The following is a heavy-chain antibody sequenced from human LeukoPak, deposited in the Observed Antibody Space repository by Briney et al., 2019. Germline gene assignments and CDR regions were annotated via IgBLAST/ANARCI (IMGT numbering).Heavy chain of an antibody. CDR1: GGSISSGDYY. CDR2: IYYSGST. D-gene: IGHD4/OR15-4a*01. V-gene: IGHV4-30-4*01. CDR3: QRGAGEDYFDY. Sequence: PSQTLSLTCTVSGGSISSGDYYWSWIRQPPGKGLEWIGYIYYSGSTYYNPSLKSRVTISVDTSKNQFSLKLSSVTAADTAVYYCQRGAGEDYFDYWGQGILVTVSS. J-gene: IGHJ4*02.